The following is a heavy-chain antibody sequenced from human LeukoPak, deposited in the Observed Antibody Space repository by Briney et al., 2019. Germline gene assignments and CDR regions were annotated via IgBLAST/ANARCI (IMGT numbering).Heavy chain of an antibody. CDR2: VSANGATT. Sequence: GSLSLSCAASGFSFDRYEMNWVRRAPGRGLEWISYVSANGATTYYAESVRGRFSISRDNAKTSLSLQMNSLRVEDTAVYYCAIGGEGSGTYFGHWGQGTLVTVFS. CDR1: GFSFDRYE. V-gene: IGHV3-48*03. J-gene: IGHJ1*01. D-gene: IGHD1-26*01. CDR3: AIGGEGSGTYFGH.